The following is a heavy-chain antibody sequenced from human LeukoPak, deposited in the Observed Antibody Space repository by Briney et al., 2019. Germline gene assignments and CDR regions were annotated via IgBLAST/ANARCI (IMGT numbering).Heavy chain of an antibody. CDR1: GFTFSSYG. Sequence: GGSLRLSCAASGFTFSSYGMHWVRQAPGKGLEWVAFIRYDGSNKYYADSVKGRFTISRDNSKNTLYLQMNSLRAEDTAVYYCAKERVAGTNYFDYWGQGTLVTVSS. V-gene: IGHV3-30*02. CDR2: IRYDGSNK. CDR3: AKERVAGTNYFDY. D-gene: IGHD6-19*01. J-gene: IGHJ4*02.